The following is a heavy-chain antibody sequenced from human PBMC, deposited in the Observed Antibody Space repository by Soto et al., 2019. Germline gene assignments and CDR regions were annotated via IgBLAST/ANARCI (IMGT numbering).Heavy chain of an antibody. CDR2: ISYDGDNK. D-gene: IGHD1-1*01. CDR3: ARATTTSAFSFMDV. CDR1: GFTFSYHA. V-gene: IGHV3-30-3*01. Sequence: ESGGGVVQPGRSLRLSCAAYGFTFSYHALNWVRQAPGKGLEWVAVISYDGDNKYIAEAVKGRLTISRDNPKNTVSLQMNSLRTEDSAMYFCARATTTSAFSFMDVWGQGTTVTVSS. J-gene: IGHJ6*02.